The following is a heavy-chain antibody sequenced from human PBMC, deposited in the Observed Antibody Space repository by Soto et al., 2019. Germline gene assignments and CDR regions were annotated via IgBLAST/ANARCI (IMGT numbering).Heavy chain of an antibody. Sequence: GGSLRLSCAASGFTFSSYSMNWVRQAPGKGLEWVSSISSSSSYIYYADSVKGRFTISRDNAKNSLYLQMNSLRAEDTAVYYCARGDCSSTSCYVYDILTGYYLSTEYFQHWGQGTLVTVSS. CDR3: ARGDCSSTSCYVYDILTGYYLSTEYFQH. D-gene: IGHD2-2*01. CDR2: ISSSSSYI. CDR1: GFTFSSYS. V-gene: IGHV3-21*01. J-gene: IGHJ1*01.